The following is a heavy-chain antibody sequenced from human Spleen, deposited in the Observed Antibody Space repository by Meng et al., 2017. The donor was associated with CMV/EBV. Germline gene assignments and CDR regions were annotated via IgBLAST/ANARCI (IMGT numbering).Heavy chain of an antibody. V-gene: IGHV1-2*02. CDR1: GYTFTAKY. CDR3: ARDPGTYFWFDA. Sequence: KASGYTFTAKYLHWVRQAPGQGLEWMGWINPNSGGTHYAQKFQGRVTMTRDTSSNTAYMDLSSLKSDDTAVYYCARDPGTYFWFDAWGQGTLVTVSS. J-gene: IGHJ5*02. D-gene: IGHD1-26*01. CDR2: INPNSGGT.